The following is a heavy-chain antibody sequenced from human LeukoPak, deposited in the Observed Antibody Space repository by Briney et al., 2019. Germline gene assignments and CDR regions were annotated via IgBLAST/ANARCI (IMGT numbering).Heavy chain of an antibody. V-gene: IGHV3-7*05. CDR3: TKFDAPSGRENY. CDR1: GFIFSSYW. J-gene: IGHJ4*02. Sequence: GGSLRLSCAASGFIFSSYWMSWVRQAPGKGLEWVANIKQDGSEKYYVDSVKGRSTISRDNAKNSLYLQMNSLRAEDTAVYYCTKFDAPSGRENYWGQGTLVTVSS. CDR2: IKQDGSEK.